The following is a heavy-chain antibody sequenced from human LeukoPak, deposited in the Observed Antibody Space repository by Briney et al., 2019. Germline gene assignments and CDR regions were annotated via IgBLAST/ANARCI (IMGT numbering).Heavy chain of an antibody. J-gene: IGHJ4*02. Sequence: KTGGSLRLSCAASGFTFSSYSMNWVRQAPGKGLEWVSSISSSSSYIYYADSVKGRFTIPRDNAKNSLYLQMNSLRAEDTAVYYCARDRYDFWSGFDYWGQGTLVTVSS. CDR3: ARDRYDFWSGFDY. D-gene: IGHD3-3*01. CDR1: GFTFSSYS. CDR2: ISSSSSYI. V-gene: IGHV3-21*01.